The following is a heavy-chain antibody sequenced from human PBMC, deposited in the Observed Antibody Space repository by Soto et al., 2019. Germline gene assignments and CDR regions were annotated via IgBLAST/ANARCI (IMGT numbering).Heavy chain of an antibody. Sequence: SETLSLTCAVSGGSISSSNWWSWVRQPPGKGLEWIGEIYHSGSTNYNPSLKSRVTISVDKSKNQFSLKLSSVTAADTAVYYCARDGIAAAGTVGYYYYGMDVWGQGTTVTVSS. CDR3: ARDGIAAAGTVGYYYYGMDV. V-gene: IGHV4-4*02. CDR2: IYHSGST. J-gene: IGHJ6*02. D-gene: IGHD6-13*01. CDR1: GGSISSSNW.